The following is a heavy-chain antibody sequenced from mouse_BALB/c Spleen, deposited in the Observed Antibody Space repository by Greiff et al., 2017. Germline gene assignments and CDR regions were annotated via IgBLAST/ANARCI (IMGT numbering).Heavy chain of an antibody. D-gene: IGHD2-4*01. CDR3: ARDYDYDGFAY. CDR2: IYPYNGGT. CDR1: GYTFTDYN. V-gene: IGHV1S29*02. Sequence: EVQLQQSGPELVKPGASVKISCKASGYTFTDYNMHWVKQSHGKSLEWIGYIYPYNGGTGYNQKFKSKATLTVDNSSSTAYMELRSLTSEDSAVYYCARDYDYDGFAYWGQGTLVTVSA. J-gene: IGHJ3*01.